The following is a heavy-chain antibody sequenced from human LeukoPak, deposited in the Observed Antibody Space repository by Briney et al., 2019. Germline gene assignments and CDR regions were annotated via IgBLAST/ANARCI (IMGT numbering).Heavy chain of an antibody. D-gene: IGHD6-13*01. CDR1: GGSFSGYY. V-gene: IGHV4-34*01. CDR3: ARERAGYSSSWYGPYDAFDI. CDR2: INHSGST. Sequence: SETLSLTCAVYGGSFSGYYWSWIRQPPGKGLEWIGEINHSGSTNYNPSLKSRVTISVDTSKNQFSLKLSSVTAADTAVYYCARERAGYSSSWYGPYDAFDIWGQGTMVTVSS. J-gene: IGHJ3*02.